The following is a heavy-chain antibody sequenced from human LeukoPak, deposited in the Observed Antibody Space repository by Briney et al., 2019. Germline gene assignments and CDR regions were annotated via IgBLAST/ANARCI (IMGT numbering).Heavy chain of an antibody. CDR3: AREGDDVLPGAFDI. CDR2: IYSCGST. D-gene: IGHD1-1*01. J-gene: IGHJ3*02. Sequence: PGGSLRLSCAASGFTVSSNYMSWVRQAPGKGLEGVSVIYSCGSTYYADSVKGRFTISRDNSKNTLYLQMNSLRAEDTAVYYCAREGDDVLPGAFDIWGQGTMVTVSS. CDR1: GFTVSSNY. V-gene: IGHV3-53*01.